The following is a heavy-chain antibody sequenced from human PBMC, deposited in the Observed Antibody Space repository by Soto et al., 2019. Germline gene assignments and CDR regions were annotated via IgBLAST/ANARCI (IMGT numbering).Heavy chain of an antibody. J-gene: IGHJ4*02. CDR2: ISGISGSGGST. CDR3: AKALGIMITFGGAADY. V-gene: IGHV3-23*01. D-gene: IGHD3-16*01. CDR1: GFTFHRYA. Sequence: GSLSLSCAASGFTFHRYAMPWVRQAPGKRLEWVSLISGISGSGGSTYYADSVKGRFTISRDNSKNTLYLQMNSLRAEDTAVYYCAKALGIMITFGGAADYWGQGTLVTVSS.